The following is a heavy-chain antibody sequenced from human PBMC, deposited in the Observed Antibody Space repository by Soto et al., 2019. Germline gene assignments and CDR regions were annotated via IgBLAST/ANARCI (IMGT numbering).Heavy chain of an antibody. CDR1: GFSLSTSGVG. Sequence: QISLKESGPTLVKPTQTLTLTCTFSGFSLSTSGVGVAWIRQPPGKALEWLALIYRDDDKRYRPSLESRLTITKDTSKNQVVLTMTNMDSVDTATYYCAYLPCSGGSCYWFSFSGMDVWGQGTTVNVSS. CDR2: IYRDDDK. V-gene: IGHV2-5*02. D-gene: IGHD2-15*01. J-gene: IGHJ6*02. CDR3: AYLPCSGGSCYWFSFSGMDV.